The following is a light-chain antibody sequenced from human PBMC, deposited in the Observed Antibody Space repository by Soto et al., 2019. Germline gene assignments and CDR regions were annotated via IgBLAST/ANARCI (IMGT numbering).Light chain of an antibody. CDR3: CSYAGSYVDV. CDR2: DVS. J-gene: IGLJ1*01. CDR1: SSDVGGYNY. Sequence: QSVLTQPRSVSGSPGQSVTISCTGTSSDVGGYNYVSWYRQHPGKAPKLILYDVSKWPSGVPDRFSGSKSGNTASLTISGLQPEDEGDYYCCSYAGSYVDVFGTGTKVTVL. V-gene: IGLV2-11*01.